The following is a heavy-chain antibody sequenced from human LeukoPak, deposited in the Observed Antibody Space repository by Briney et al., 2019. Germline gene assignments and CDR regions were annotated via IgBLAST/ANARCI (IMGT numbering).Heavy chain of an antibody. V-gene: IGHV3-33*06. CDR1: GFTFSTYA. D-gene: IGHD3-10*01. CDR3: AKDRGTFYFYYYMDV. Sequence: PGGSLRLSCPVSGFTFSTYAMHWVRQAPGKGLEWVAVIWYDGSNQYYADSVKGRFTISRDNSRNTLYLQMNSLRAEDTAVYYCAKDRGTFYFYYYMDVWGKGTTVTVSS. CDR2: IWYDGSNQ. J-gene: IGHJ6*03.